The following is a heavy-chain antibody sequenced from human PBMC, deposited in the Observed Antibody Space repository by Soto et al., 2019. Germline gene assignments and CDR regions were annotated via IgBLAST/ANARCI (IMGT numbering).Heavy chain of an antibody. V-gene: IGHV5-51*01. Sequence: ESLKISFKGAGDKFGRAWIGWVRQMPGKGLEWMGIIKPGTSDIRYSPSCRGHVTISADEAVSTAYLQWSSLKASDTAMYYCARQLSHICDSWGQGTLVTVSS. CDR2: IKPGTSDI. J-gene: IGHJ4*02. D-gene: IGHD3-3*02. CDR1: GDKFGRAW. CDR3: ARQLSHICDS.